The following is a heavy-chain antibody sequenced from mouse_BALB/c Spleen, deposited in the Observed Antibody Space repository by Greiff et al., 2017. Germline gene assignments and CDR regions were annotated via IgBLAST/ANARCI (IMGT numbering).Heavy chain of an antibody. CDR2: ISSGSSTI. Sequence: EVQLVESGGGLVQPGGSRKLSCAASGFTFSSFGMHWVRQAPEKGLEWVAYISSGSSTIYYADTVKGRFTISRDNPKNTLFLQMTSLRSEDTAMYYCARNWDEGAYWGQGTLVTVSA. CDR1: GFTFSSFG. D-gene: IGHD4-1*01. J-gene: IGHJ3*01. V-gene: IGHV5-17*02. CDR3: ARNWDEGAY.